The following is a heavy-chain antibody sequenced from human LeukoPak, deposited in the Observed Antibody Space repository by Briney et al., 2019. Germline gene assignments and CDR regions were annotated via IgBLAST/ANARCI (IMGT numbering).Heavy chain of an antibody. Sequence: ASVKVSCKASGYTFTSYDMNWVRQATGQGLEWMGWMNPDSDNTGYAQKFQGRVTMTWNTSIGIAYMELSSLRSDDTAVCYCARTGDYGGNSHFDYWGQGTLVTVSS. CDR2: MNPDSDNT. J-gene: IGHJ4*02. D-gene: IGHD4-23*01. CDR3: ARTGDYGGNSHFDY. CDR1: GYTFTSYD. V-gene: IGHV1-8*01.